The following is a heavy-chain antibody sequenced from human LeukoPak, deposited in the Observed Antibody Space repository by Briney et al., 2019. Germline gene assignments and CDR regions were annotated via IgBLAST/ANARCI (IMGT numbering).Heavy chain of an antibody. CDR3: ARGSMVRGVVFDP. CDR2: IIPIFGTA. CDR1: GGTFTSYA. V-gene: IGHV1-69*01. D-gene: IGHD3-10*01. J-gene: IGHJ5*02. Sequence: SVKVSCKASGGTFTSYAISWVRQAPGQGLEWMGGIIPIFGTANYAQKFQGRVTITADESTSTAYMELSSLRSEDTAVYYCARGSMVRGVVFDPWGQGTLVTVSS.